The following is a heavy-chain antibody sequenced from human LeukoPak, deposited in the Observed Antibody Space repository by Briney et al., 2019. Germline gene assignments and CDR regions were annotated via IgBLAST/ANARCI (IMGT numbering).Heavy chain of an antibody. J-gene: IGHJ4*02. CDR2: TYYRSKWYN. Sequence: SQTLSLTCAISGDSVSSNSAAWNWIRQSPSRGLEWLGRTYYRSKWYNDYAVSVKSRITINPDTSKNQFSLQLNSVTPEDTAVYYCARGDCSSTSCYADTPGYYFDYWGQGTLVTVSS. D-gene: IGHD2-2*01. CDR1: GDSVSSNSAA. V-gene: IGHV6-1*01. CDR3: ARGDCSSTSCYADTPGYYFDY.